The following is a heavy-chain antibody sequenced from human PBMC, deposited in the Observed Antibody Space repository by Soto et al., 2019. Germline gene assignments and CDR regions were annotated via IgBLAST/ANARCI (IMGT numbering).Heavy chain of an antibody. CDR1: VFTFSNYA. CDR3: ASKLTFGSSSDY. D-gene: IGHD3-10*01. Sequence: PGGALRLSCAASVFTFSNYAMNWVRQAPGKGLEWVSTIGGSGAPTYYADSVRGRFTISRDNSKNTLYLQMNSLRDEDTAVYFCASKLTFGSSSDYWGQGTLVTVSS. CDR2: IGGSGAPT. V-gene: IGHV3-23*01. J-gene: IGHJ4*02.